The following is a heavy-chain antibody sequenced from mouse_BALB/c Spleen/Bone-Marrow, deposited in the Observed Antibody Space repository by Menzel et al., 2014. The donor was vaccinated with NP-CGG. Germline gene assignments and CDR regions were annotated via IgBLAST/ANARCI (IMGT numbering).Heavy chain of an antibody. D-gene: IGHD5-1*01. CDR2: INPSNGGT. V-gene: IGHV1S81*02. Sequence: QVQLQQPGAELVKPGASVKLSCKASGYTFTSYYMYWVKQRPGQGLEWIGEINPSNGGTNFNEKFKSRATLTVDKSSSTAYMQLSSLTSKDSAVYYCTRLPHWGQGTSVTVSS. CDR3: TRLPH. CDR1: GYTFTSYY. J-gene: IGHJ4*01.